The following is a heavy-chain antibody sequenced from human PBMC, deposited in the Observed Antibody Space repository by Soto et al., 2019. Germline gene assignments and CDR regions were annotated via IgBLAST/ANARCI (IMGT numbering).Heavy chain of an antibody. CDR2: INHSGST. J-gene: IGHJ6*03. Sequence: PSETLSLTCAVYGGSFSGYYWSWIRQPPGKGLEWIGEINHSGSTNYNPSLKSRVTISVDTSKNQFSLKLSSVTAADTAVYYCARGHSSSWGYYYYYYMDVWGKGTTVTVSS. CDR3: ARGHSSSWGYYYYYYMDV. CDR1: GGSFSGYY. V-gene: IGHV4-34*01. D-gene: IGHD6-13*01.